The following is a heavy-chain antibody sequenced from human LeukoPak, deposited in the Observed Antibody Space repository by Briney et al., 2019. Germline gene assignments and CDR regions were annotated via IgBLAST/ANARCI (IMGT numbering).Heavy chain of an antibody. CDR2: INPNSGGT. Sequence: ASVKVSFQASGYTFTGYYMHWVRQAPGQGLEWMGWINPNSGGTNYAQKFQGRVTMTRDTSISTAYMELSRLRSDDTAVYYCRTDRYGDYGDYIDSWGQGTLVTVSS. CDR3: RTDRYGDYGDYIDS. D-gene: IGHD4-17*01. J-gene: IGHJ4*02. V-gene: IGHV1-2*02. CDR1: GYTFTGYY.